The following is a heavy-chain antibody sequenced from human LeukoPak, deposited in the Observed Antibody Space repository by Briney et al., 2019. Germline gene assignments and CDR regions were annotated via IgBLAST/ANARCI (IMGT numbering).Heavy chain of an antibody. Sequence: PSETLSLTCAVYGGSFSGYYWSWIRQPPGKGLEWIGEINHSGSTNYNPSLKSRVTISVDTSKNQFSLKLSSVTAADTAVYYCARGPSDFWSGPTSEFVDSDYGLDVWGQGTTVTVSS. CDR1: GGSFSGYY. V-gene: IGHV4-34*01. CDR2: INHSGST. D-gene: IGHD3-3*01. J-gene: IGHJ6*02. CDR3: ARGPSDFWSGPTSEFVDSDYGLDV.